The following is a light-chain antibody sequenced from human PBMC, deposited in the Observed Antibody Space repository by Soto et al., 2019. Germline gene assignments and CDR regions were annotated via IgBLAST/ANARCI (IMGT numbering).Light chain of an antibody. J-gene: IGKJ4*01. CDR1: QSVSNN. CDR2: GAS. CDR3: QQYSNWPALT. Sequence: EIGMTQSPATVSVSPGERATLSCRASQSVSNNLAWYQQKPGQAPRLLIYGASTRATGIPARFSGSGSGTEFTLTISSLQSEDFAVYYCQQYSNWPALTFGGGTKVEIK. V-gene: IGKV3-15*01.